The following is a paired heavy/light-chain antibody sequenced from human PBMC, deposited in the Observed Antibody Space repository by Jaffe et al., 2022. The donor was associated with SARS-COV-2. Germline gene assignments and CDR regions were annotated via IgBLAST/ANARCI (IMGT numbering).Heavy chain of an antibody. J-gene: IGHJ6*02. Sequence: QVVESGGGLVQPGGSLRLSCAASEFIFRAYEMNWVRQAPGKGLEWVSYMSNSGSTIHYADSVKGRFTISTDSAKQSLYLQMNSLRAEDTAVYYCFFMTTMNRYGMDVWGQGTTVTVSS. V-gene: IGHV3-48*03. CDR2: MSNSGSTI. D-gene: IGHD3-9*01. CDR3: FFMTTMNRYGMDV. CDR1: EFIFRAYE.
Light chain of an antibody. CDR1: QDIDDD. V-gene: IGKV5-2*01. CDR3: LQHDDFPYT. CDR2: EAT. Sequence: ETTLTQSPAFMSATPGDKVNISCKASQDIDDDLNWYQQKPGEGTIFIIQEATTLVPGIPPRFSGSGYGTDFTLTINNIESEDAAYYFCLQHDDFPYTFGQGTKLEIK. J-gene: IGKJ2*01.